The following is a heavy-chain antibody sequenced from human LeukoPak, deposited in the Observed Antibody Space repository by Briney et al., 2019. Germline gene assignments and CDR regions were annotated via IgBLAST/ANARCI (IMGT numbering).Heavy chain of an antibody. CDR2: INSDGSST. Sequence: PGGSLRLYCAASGFTFSSYWMHWVRQAPGKGLVWVSRINSDGSSTSYADSVKGRFTISRDNAKNTLYLQMNSLRAEDTAVYYCARDRGQLWPVHFDYWGQGTLVTVSS. V-gene: IGHV3-74*01. D-gene: IGHD5-18*01. CDR1: GFTFSSYW. CDR3: ARDRGQLWPVHFDY. J-gene: IGHJ4*02.